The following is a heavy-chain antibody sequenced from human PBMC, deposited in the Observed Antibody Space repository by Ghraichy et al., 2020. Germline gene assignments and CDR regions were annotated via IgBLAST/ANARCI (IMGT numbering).Heavy chain of an antibody. CDR3: ARAFRMTTVTTLGQVYYYYYGMDV. CDR2: IGTAGDT. Sequence: GGSLRLSCAASGFTFSSYDMHWVRQATGKGLEWVSAIGTAGDTYYPGSVKGRFTISRENAKNSLYLQMNSLRAGDTAVYYCARAFRMTTVTTLGQVYYYYYGMDVWGQGTTVTVSS. CDR1: GFTFSSYD. J-gene: IGHJ6*02. V-gene: IGHV3-13*01. D-gene: IGHD4-11*01.